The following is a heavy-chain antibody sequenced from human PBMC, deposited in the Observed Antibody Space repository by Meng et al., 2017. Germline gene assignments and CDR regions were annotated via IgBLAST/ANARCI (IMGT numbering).Heavy chain of an antibody. Sequence: SGSMLVTSTQTLTLSSTFSVSSLSPSAMCASWIRQPPGKALEWLALIDWDDDKYYSTSLKTRLTISEDTYKNQVVITMTNMCSVDTETDYCARMVGYYDSGGWSYYYYGMDVWGQGTTVTVSS. CDR1: VSSLSPSAMC. J-gene: IGHJ6*02. CDR2: IDWDDDK. D-gene: IGHD3-22*01. V-gene: IGHV2-70*01. CDR3: ARMVGYYDSGGWSYYYYGMDV.